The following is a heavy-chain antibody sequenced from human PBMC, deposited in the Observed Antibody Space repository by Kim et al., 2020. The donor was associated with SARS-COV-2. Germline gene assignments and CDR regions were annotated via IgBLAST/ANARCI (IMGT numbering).Heavy chain of an antibody. D-gene: IGHD3-22*01. CDR2: TYYQSRWYN. V-gene: IGHV6-1*01. CDR3: ARDRKVYYESRGYNYYYSGKDV. CDR1: GDSVSSNRAA. J-gene: IGHJ6*02. Sequence: SQTLSLTCAISGDSVSSNRAAWNWIRQSPSRGLEWLGRTYYQSRWYNDYAVSVKSRISINPDTSKNQSSLQLNSVTPEDTAVYYCARDRKVYYESRGYNYYYSGKDVWGQGTTVTVSS.